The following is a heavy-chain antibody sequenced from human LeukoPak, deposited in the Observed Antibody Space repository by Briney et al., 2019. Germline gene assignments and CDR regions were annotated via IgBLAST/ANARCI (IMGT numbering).Heavy chain of an antibody. J-gene: IGHJ4*02. CDR2: INYSGRS. CDR3: ARLDCLSDECYNY. Sequence: SETLSLTCIVSGNSITSYFWSWIRQSPGKRLEWIGYINYSGRSEYDPSLKSRVTISVDRSRKRVSLKMRSVTAADTDVYYCARLDCLSDECYNYWAVGALVTVSS. V-gene: IGHV4-59*08. CDR1: GNSITSYF. D-gene: IGHD2-21*01.